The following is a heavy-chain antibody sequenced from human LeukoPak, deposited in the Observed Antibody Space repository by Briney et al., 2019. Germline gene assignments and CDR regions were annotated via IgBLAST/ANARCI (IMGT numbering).Heavy chain of an antibody. Sequence: GGSLRLSCAASRFTFSRHGMHWVRQAPGKGLEWAAVISSDGNTKYYADSVKGRFTISRDNSNNTLYLQMNSLRADDTAIYYCAGRRIVGSTDDAFDIWGQGTMVTLSS. CDR1: RFTFSRHG. D-gene: IGHD1-26*01. CDR3: AGRRIVGSTDDAFDI. J-gene: IGHJ3*02. V-gene: IGHV3-30*19. CDR2: ISSDGNTK.